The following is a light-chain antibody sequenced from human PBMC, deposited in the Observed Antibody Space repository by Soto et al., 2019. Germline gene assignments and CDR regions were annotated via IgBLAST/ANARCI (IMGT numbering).Light chain of an antibody. CDR2: KAS. J-gene: IGKJ1*01. CDR3: QHYNSYSEA. CDR1: QTISSW. Sequence: EIQITHAPSTLYGSVGDRVTLTCRASQTISSWLAWYQQKPGKAPKLLIYKASTLKSGVPSRFSGSGSGTEFTLTISSLQPDDFATYYCQHYNSYSEAFGQGTKVDIK. V-gene: IGKV1-5*03.